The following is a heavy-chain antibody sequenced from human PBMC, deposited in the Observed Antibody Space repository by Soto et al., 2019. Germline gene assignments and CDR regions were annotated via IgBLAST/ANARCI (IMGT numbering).Heavy chain of an antibody. Sequence: QVQLVESGGGVVQPGRSLRLSCAASGFTFSSCAMHWVRQAPGKGLEWVAVISYDGSNKYYAESVKGRFTVSRDNSKNTLYLQVNSLRAEDTAVYYCARDKRDLRFLEWSYYFDYWGQGTLVTVSS. J-gene: IGHJ4*02. V-gene: IGHV3-30-3*01. CDR2: ISYDGSNK. CDR3: ARDKRDLRFLEWSYYFDY. CDR1: GFTFSSCA. D-gene: IGHD3-3*01.